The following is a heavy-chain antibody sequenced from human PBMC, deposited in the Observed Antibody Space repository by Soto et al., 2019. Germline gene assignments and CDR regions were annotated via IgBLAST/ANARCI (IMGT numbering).Heavy chain of an antibody. CDR3: AKGSSGDPMYYFDY. CDR2: ISGSGGST. Sequence: GGSLRLSCAASGFTFSIYAMSWFRQAPGKGLEWVSAISGSGGSTYYADSVKGRFTISRDNSKNTLYLQMNSLRAEDTAVYYCAKGSSGDPMYYFDYWGQGTLVTVSS. CDR1: GFTFSIYA. V-gene: IGHV3-23*01. D-gene: IGHD4-17*01. J-gene: IGHJ4*02.